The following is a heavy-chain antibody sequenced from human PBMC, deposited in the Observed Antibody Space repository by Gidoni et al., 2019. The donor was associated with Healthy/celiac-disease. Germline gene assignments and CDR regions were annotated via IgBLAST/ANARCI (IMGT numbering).Heavy chain of an antibody. CDR2: MNPNSGNT. Sequence: QVQLVQSGAEVKKPGASVKGPCKASGYTCTSYDINWVRQATGQGLVWVGWMNPNSGNTGYAQKFQSRFTMTRNTSISTAYMALSSLSSADTAVYYCARGLDGGYYPPFDYWGQGTLVTVSS. D-gene: IGHD5-12*01. CDR3: ARGLDGGYYPPFDY. CDR1: GYTCTSYD. V-gene: IGHV1-8*02. J-gene: IGHJ4*02.